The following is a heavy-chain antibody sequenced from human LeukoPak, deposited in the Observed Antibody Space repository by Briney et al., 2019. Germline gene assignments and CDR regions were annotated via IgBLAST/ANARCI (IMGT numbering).Heavy chain of an antibody. D-gene: IGHD6-13*01. J-gene: IGHJ5*02. CDR2: IKQDGNEK. CDR3: ARDARIAAAGFDP. Sequence: PGGSLRLSCAASGFIFRNHWMSWVRQVPGRGLEWVAHIKQDGNEKHYVDSVEGRFTLSRDDSKNSLYLQMNSLRVDDSAVYYCARDARIAAAGFDPWGQGTLVTVSS. CDR1: GFIFRNHW. V-gene: IGHV3-7*01.